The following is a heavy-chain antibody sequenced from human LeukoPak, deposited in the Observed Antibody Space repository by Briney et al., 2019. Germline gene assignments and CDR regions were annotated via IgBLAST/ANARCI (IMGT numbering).Heavy chain of an antibody. CDR3: ARLRGGCYDSSGYFPRSYFDY. J-gene: IGHJ4*02. Sequence: ASVKVSCKASGYTFTSYYMHWVRQAPGQGLEWMGIINPSGGSTSYAQKFQGRVTMTRDTSTSTVYMELSSLRSEDTAVYYCARLRGGCYDSSGYFPRSYFDYWGQGTLVTVSS. CDR1: GYTFTSYY. CDR2: INPSGGST. D-gene: IGHD3-22*01. V-gene: IGHV1-46*01.